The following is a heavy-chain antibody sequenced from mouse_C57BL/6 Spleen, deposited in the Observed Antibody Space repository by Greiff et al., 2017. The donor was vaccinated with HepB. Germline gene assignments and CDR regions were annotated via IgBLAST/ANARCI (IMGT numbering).Heavy chain of an antibody. CDR1: GFTFSSYA. V-gene: IGHV5-4*01. CDR2: ISDGGSYT. J-gene: IGHJ1*03. CDR3: ARERGYYDRGYFDV. D-gene: IGHD1-1*01. Sequence: EVQRVESGGGLVKPGGSLKLSCAASGFTFSSYAMSWVRQTPEKRLEWVATISDGGSYTYYPDNVKGRFTISRDNAKNNLYLQMSHLKSEDTAMYYCARERGYYDRGYFDVWGTGTTVTVSS.